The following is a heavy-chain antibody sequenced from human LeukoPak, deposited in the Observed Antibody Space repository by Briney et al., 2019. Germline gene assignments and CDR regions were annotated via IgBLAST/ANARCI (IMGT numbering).Heavy chain of an antibody. J-gene: IGHJ5*02. D-gene: IGHD4-17*01. CDR2: IYYTGNT. CDR1: GGSFSNSY. V-gene: IGHV4-59*12. Sequence: SETLSLTCTVSGGSFSNSYWNWIRQPPGKGLEWIGFIYYTGNTNYNPSLKSRVTISLDTSKNQFSLKLTSVTAADTAVYYCARDRYLDYGDYMGWFDPWGQGTLVTVSS. CDR3: ARDRYLDYGDYMGWFDP.